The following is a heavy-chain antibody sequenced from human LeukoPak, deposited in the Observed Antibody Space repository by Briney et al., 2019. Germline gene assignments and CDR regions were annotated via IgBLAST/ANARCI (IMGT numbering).Heavy chain of an antibody. CDR1: GGSISSSNW. Sequence: SETLSLTCAVSGGSISSSNWWSWVRQPPGKGLEWIGEIYHSGSTNYNPSLKSRVTISVDTSKNQFSLKLSSVTAADTAVYYCARRHYDFWSGLIDYWGQGTLVTVSS. V-gene: IGHV4-4*02. D-gene: IGHD3-3*01. CDR3: ARRHYDFWSGLIDY. J-gene: IGHJ4*02. CDR2: IYHSGST.